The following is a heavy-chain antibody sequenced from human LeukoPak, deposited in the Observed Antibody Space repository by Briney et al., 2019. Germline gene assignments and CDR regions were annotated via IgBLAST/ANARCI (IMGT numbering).Heavy chain of an antibody. CDR3: ARAHYYDSSGLDF. D-gene: IGHD3-22*01. V-gene: IGHV3-7*01. Sequence: PGGSLRLSCAASGFTFSNYWMSWVRQAPGKGLEWVANIKEDGSEKYYVDSVKGRFTISRDNAKNSLYLQMNSLRAEDTAVYYCARAHYYDSSGLDFWGQGTLVTVSS. CDR2: IKEDGSEK. CDR1: GFTFSNYW. J-gene: IGHJ4*02.